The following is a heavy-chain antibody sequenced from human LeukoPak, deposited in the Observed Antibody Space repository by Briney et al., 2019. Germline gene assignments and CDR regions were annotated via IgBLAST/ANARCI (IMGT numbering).Heavy chain of an antibody. V-gene: IGHV3-30*04. CDR1: GFIFSSYA. Sequence: GGSLRLSCVASGFIFSSYAMHWVRQAPGKGLEWVAVISYDGSNKYYADSVKGRFTISRDNSKNTLYLQMNSLRVEDTAVYYCAREAANWFDPWGQGTLVTVSS. CDR2: ISYDGSNK. J-gene: IGHJ5*02. CDR3: AREAANWFDP.